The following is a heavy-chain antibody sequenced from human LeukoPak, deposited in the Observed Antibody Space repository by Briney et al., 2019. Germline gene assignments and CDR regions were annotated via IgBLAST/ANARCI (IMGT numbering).Heavy chain of an antibody. V-gene: IGHV3-73*01. J-gene: IGHJ4*02. CDR2: IRSKANSYAT. CDR3: TRDYGYNALWSS. D-gene: IGHD5-18*01. CDR1: GFTFSGSA. Sequence: PGGSLRLSCAASGFTFSGSAMHWVRQASGKGLEWVGRIRSKANSYATAYAASVKGRFTISRDDSKNTAYLQMNSLKTEDTAVYYCTRDYGYNALWSSWGQGTLVTVSS.